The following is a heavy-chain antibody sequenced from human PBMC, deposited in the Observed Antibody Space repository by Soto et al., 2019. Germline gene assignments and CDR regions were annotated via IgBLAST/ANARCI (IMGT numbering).Heavy chain of an antibody. CDR2: ISYDGSNK. J-gene: IGHJ4*02. CDR1: GFTFSSYG. CDR3: AKEPRSYGDYTEGGSYFDY. V-gene: IGHV3-30*18. D-gene: IGHD4-17*01. Sequence: PGGSLRLSCAASGFTFSSYGMHWVRQAPGKGLEWVAVISYDGSNKYYADSVKGRFTISRDNSKNTLYLQMNSLRAEDTAVYYCAKEPRSYGDYTEGGSYFDYWGQGTLVTVSS.